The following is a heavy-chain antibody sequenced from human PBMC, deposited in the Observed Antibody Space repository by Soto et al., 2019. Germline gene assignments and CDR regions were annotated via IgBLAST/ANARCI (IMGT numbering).Heavy chain of an antibody. CDR1: GFTFSTYS. Sequence: GGSLRLSCAASGFTFSTYSMHWVRQAPGKGLEYVSAISSNGGYTYYANSVKGRFTISRDNSKNTLYLQMDSLRAEDMAVYYCASQSHYSSGYSFDYRAQRTLVTVSS. D-gene: IGHD3-22*01. CDR2: ISSNGGYT. V-gene: IGHV3-64*01. CDR3: ASQSHYSSGYSFDY. J-gene: IGHJ4*02.